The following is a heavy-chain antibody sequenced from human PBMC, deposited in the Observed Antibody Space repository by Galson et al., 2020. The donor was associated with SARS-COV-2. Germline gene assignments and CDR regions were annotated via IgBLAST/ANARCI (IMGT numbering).Heavy chain of an antibody. CDR1: GGSISSSSYY. V-gene: IGHV4-39*07. CDR2: IYYSGST. Sequence: SETLSLTCTVSGGSISSSSYYWGWIRQPPGKGLEWIGSIYYSGSTYYNPSLKSRVTISVDTSKNQFSLKLSSVTAADTAVYYCARGDDGVFFFDYWGQGTLVTVSS. D-gene: IGHD1-1*01. J-gene: IGHJ4*02. CDR3: ARGDDGVFFFDY.